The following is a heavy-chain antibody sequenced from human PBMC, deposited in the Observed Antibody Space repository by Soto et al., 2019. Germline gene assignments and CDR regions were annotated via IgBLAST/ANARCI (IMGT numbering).Heavy chain of an antibody. J-gene: IGHJ3*02. V-gene: IGHV4-61*01. CDR2: IYYSGST. CDR1: GGSVSSGSYY. D-gene: IGHD6-6*01. Sequence: SETLSLTCTVSGGSVSSGSYYWSWIRQPPGKGLEWIGYIYYSGSTNYNPSLKSRVTISVDTSKNQFSLKLSSVTAADTAVYYGAREKVFVAARPIPSKNAVDIWGQGTMVTVSS. CDR3: AREKVFVAARPIPSKNAVDI.